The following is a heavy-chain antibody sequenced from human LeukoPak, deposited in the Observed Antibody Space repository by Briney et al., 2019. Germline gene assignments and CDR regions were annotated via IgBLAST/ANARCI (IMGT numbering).Heavy chain of an antibody. CDR2: IYSGGSK. CDR3: ARDNKYGVYGMDV. Sequence: PGGSLRLSCAVSGFTVSSNYMSWVRPAPGKGLEWVSVIYSGGSKCYADSVKGRFTISRHNSKSTLYLQMNSLRAEDTAVYYCARDNKYGVYGMDVWGQGTTVTVSS. J-gene: IGHJ6*02. V-gene: IGHV3-53*04. D-gene: IGHD4-17*01. CDR1: GFTVSSNY.